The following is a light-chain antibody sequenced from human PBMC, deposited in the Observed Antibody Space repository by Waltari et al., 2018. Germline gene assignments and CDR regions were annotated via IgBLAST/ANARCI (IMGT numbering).Light chain of an antibody. CDR1: QSVRSN. CDR2: DAS. J-gene: IGKJ1*01. V-gene: IGKV3-11*01. CDR3: LQRKEWPPT. Sequence: EIVLTQSPATLSLSPGERATLSCRASQSVRSNLAWYQQKPGQAPRLLIYDASNRATGIPPRFSGSGYEPDFTLTISSLEPEDFAVYYCLQRKEWPPTFGQGTTVEIK.